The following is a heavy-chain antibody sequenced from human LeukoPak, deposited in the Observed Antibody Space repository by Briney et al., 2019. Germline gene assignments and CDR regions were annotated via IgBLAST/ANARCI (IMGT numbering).Heavy chain of an antibody. CDR2: INHSGST. D-gene: IGHD6-19*01. CDR3: ARYGYSSGRLGYFQH. V-gene: IGHV4-34*01. CDR1: GGSFSGYY. Sequence: SETLSLTCAVYGGSFSGYYWSWIRQPPGKGLEWIGEINHSGSTNYNPSLKSRVTISVDTSKNQFSLKLSSVTAADTAVYYCARYGYSSGRLGYFQHWRQGTLVTVSS. J-gene: IGHJ1*01.